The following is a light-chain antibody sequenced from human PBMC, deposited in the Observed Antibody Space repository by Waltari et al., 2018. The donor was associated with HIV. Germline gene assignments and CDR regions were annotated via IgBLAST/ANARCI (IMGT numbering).Light chain of an antibody. Sequence: DIQMTQSPSSLSASVGDRVSITCRPSQSINNNLNWYQQKPGRAPKLLIYAASHLQTGVPSRFSGSGSGTDFTLTISSLQPEDFATYYCQQSYSAPQLTFGGGTKVEVK. CDR3: QQSYSAPQLT. J-gene: IGKJ4*01. CDR1: QSINNN. CDR2: AAS. V-gene: IGKV1-39*01.